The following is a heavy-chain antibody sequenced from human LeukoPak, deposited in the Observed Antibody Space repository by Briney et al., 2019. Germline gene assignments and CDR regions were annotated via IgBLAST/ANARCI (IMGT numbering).Heavy chain of an antibody. CDR3: ARHPIAAGGAYNWFDP. CDR1: GYSFTSHW. J-gene: IGHJ5*02. V-gene: IGHV5-51*01. D-gene: IGHD6-13*01. CDR2: IYPRDSNT. Sequence: GESLKISCKRSGYGSGYSFTSHWIAWVRQMPGEGLEWMGIIYPRDSNTIYSPSFQGQVTISVDTSINTAYLQWISLKASDTAMYYCARHPIAAGGAYNWFDPWGQGTLVTVSS.